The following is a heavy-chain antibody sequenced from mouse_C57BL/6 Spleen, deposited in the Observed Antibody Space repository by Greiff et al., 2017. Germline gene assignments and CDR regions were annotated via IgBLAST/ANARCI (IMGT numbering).Heavy chain of an antibody. Sequence: EVMLVESGGGLVKPGGSLKLSCAASGFTFSSYAMSWVRQTPEKRLEWVATISDGGSYTYYPDNVKGRFTISRDNAKNNLYLQMSHLKSEDTAMYYCATLYDYDAWYFDVWGTGTTVTVSS. CDR1: GFTFSSYA. J-gene: IGHJ1*03. D-gene: IGHD2-4*01. CDR2: ISDGGSYT. V-gene: IGHV5-4*03. CDR3: ATLYDYDAWYFDV.